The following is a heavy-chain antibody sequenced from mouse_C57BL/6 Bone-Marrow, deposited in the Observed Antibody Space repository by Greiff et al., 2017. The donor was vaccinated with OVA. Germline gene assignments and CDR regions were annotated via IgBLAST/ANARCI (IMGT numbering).Heavy chain of an antibody. CDR1: GYSFTIYY. Sequence: VQLQQSGPELVKPGASVKISCKASGYSFTIYYIHWVKQRPGQGLEWIGWIYLGNVNTKYNEKFKGKATLTADTSTSTANMQLSSLPSKDSAIYKYARGNYGGLAMDYWGQGTSVTVSS. CDR3: ARGNYGGLAMDY. CDR2: IYLGNVNT. D-gene: IGHD2-1*01. J-gene: IGHJ4*01. V-gene: IGHV1-66*01.